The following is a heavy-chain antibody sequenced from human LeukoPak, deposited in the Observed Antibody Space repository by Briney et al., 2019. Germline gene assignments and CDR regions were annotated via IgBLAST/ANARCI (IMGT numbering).Heavy chain of an antibody. V-gene: IGHV3-23*01. CDR3: AKDPYYDFWSAPFDY. CDR1: GFIFSSHA. J-gene: IGHJ4*02. CDR2: IRSSGENT. Sequence: GGSLRLSCAASGFIFSSHAMSWVRQAPGKGLEWVSTIRSSGENTFYTDSVKGRFTISRDNSKNTLYLQMNSLRAEDTAVYYCAKDPYYDFWSAPFDYWGQGTLVTVSS. D-gene: IGHD3-3*01.